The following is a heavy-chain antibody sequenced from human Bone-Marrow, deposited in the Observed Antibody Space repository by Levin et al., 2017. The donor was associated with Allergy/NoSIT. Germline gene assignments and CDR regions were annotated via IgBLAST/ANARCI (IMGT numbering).Heavy chain of an antibody. J-gene: IGHJ4*02. CDR3: AREAAAGSSSPFYFDS. D-gene: IGHD6-13*01. V-gene: IGHV3-53*01. CDR1: GFTVGNYY. Sequence: ETLSLTCAASGFTVGNYYMSWVRQAPGKGLEWVSVLYSGGSTDYADSVKGRFTVSRDNSKNTLYLQMNSLRAEDTALYYCAREAAAGSSSPFYFDSWGQGALVTVSS. CDR2: LYSGGST.